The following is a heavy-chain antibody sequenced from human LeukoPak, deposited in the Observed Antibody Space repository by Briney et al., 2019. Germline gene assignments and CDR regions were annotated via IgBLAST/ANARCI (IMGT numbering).Heavy chain of an antibody. CDR3: AIDREYCGSGSPGAFDI. Sequence: SETLSLTCTVSGGSISSGGYYWSWIRQHPGKGLEWIGYIYYSGSTYYNPSLKSRVTISVDTSKNQFSPKLSSVTAADTAVYYCAIDREYCGSGSPGAFDIWGQGTMVTVSS. V-gene: IGHV4-31*03. CDR1: GGSISSGGYY. J-gene: IGHJ3*02. D-gene: IGHD3-10*01. CDR2: IYYSGST.